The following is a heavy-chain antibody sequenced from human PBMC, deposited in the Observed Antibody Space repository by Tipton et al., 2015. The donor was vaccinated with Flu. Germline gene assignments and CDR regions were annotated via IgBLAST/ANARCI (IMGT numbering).Heavy chain of an antibody. D-gene: IGHD6-6*01. J-gene: IGHJ6*02. CDR3: ARDEGVVNYYFGMDV. V-gene: IGHV3-7*01. Sequence: GSLRLSCVGSGFTYYGYWMSWVRQAPGKGLEWVANAKNDATEYYVLESVRGRFTISRDNSKKTLYLQMNNLKVEDTAVYYCARDEGVVNYYFGMDVWGQGTTVTVSS. CDR1: GFTYYGYW. CDR2: AKNDATEY.